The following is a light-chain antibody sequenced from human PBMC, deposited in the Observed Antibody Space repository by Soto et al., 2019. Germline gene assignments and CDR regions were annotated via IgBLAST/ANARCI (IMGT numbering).Light chain of an antibody. CDR2: GTS. J-gene: IGKJ1*01. CDR3: QQYDNSPPWT. V-gene: IGKV3-20*01. Sequence: EIVLTQSPGTLSFSPGERATLSCRASQRVSSTSLAWYQQKPGQAPRLLIYGTSNRATGIPDRFSGSGSGTDFTLTISRLEPEDFAVYYCQQYDNSPPWTFGQGTKVDIK. CDR1: QRVSSTS.